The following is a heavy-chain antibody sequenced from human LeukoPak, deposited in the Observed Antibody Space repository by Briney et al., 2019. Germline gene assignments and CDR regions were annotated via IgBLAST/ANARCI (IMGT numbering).Heavy chain of an antibody. J-gene: IGHJ4*02. CDR2: IYYSGST. D-gene: IGHD3-22*01. CDR1: GGSISSYY. CDR3: ARGHSSGYYGY. Sequence: SETLSLTCTVSGGSISSYYWSWIRQAPGKGPEWIGYIYYSGSTNFNPSLKSRVTISVDTSKNQFSLKLSSVTAADTAVYYCARGHSSGYYGYWGQGTLVTVSS. V-gene: IGHV4-59*01.